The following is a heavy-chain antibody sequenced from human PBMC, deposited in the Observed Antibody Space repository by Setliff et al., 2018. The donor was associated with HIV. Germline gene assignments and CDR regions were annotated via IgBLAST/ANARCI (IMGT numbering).Heavy chain of an antibody. J-gene: IGHJ1*01. V-gene: IGHV4-38-2*01. Sequence: ETLSLTCAVSGYSISNVYYWGWIRQSPGKALEWIGSIYYSGTTYYNPSLRGRVTISVDRSRNQFSLTLNSVTAADTATYYCASRGIVVVTMSMPDEFFVHWGHGTLVTVSS. CDR3: ASRGIVVVTMSMPDEFFVH. CDR2: IYYSGTT. CDR1: GYSISNVYY. D-gene: IGHD2-21*02.